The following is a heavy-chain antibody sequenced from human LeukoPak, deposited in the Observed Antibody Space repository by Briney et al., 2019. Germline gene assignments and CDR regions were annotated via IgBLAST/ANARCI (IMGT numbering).Heavy chain of an antibody. CDR3: ARGETQNWFDP. CDR1: GYTFSNYG. Sequence: ASVKVSCKASGYTFSNYGISWVRRAPGQGLEWMGWISANNRNTNYAQKLQGRVTMTTDTSTSTAYMELRSLTSDDTAMYYCARGETQNWFDPWGQGTLATVSS. CDR2: ISANNRNT. V-gene: IGHV1-18*01. J-gene: IGHJ5*02. D-gene: IGHD1-26*01.